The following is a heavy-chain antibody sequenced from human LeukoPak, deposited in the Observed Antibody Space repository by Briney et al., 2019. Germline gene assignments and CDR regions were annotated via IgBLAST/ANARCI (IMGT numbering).Heavy chain of an antibody. Sequence: GGSLRLSCAASGFIFSLYCMHWVRQAPGKGLVWVSRIASDGSSTTYADSVKGRFSISRDNAKNTLYLQMNSLRVEDTAVYYCARGRPHGNDYWGQGTLVTVSS. D-gene: IGHD4-23*01. CDR3: ARGRPHGNDY. V-gene: IGHV3-74*01. CDR1: GFIFSLYC. J-gene: IGHJ4*02. CDR2: IASDGSST.